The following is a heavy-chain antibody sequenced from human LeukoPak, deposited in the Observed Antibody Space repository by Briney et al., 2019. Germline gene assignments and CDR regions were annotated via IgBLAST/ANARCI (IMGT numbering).Heavy chain of an antibody. V-gene: IGHV1-18*01. J-gene: IGHJ6*02. CDR2: ISVYKGYT. CDR3: ARGGRRVYD. Sequence: ASVKVSCKASGYGFTSYGLSWVRQAPGQGLEWMGWISVYKGYTNYAEKFQGRVTMTTDTSTRTAYMELRSLRSDDTAVYYCARGGRRVYDWGQGTTVTVSS. D-gene: IGHD3-3*01. CDR1: GYGFTSYG.